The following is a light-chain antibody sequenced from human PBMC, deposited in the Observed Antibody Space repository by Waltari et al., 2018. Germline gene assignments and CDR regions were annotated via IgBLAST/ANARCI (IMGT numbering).Light chain of an antibody. CDR2: AVS. CDR3: SSYTSTDTWV. V-gene: IGLV2-14*03. J-gene: IGLJ3*02. Sequence: QSALTQPASVSGSPGQSITISCTGTSSDIGTYNYVFWYQQHPGKAPTLMIYAVSNRPSVVSNRFSASKSGNTASLTISGLQAEDEADYYCSSYTSTDTWVFGGGTKLTVL. CDR1: SSDIGTYNY.